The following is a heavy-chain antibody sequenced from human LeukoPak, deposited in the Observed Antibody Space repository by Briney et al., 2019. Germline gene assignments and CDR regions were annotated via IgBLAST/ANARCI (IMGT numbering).Heavy chain of an antibody. V-gene: IGHV3-23*01. Sequence: GGSLRLSCAASGFTFNSYALTWVRQAPGKGLEWVSTISGSGGTTHYAASVKGRFTVSRDSSKNTVYLQMNSLSAEDTAVYYCASHSYSSSWYYFDYWGQGTLVTVSS. D-gene: IGHD6-13*01. CDR3: ASHSYSSSWYYFDY. CDR2: ISGSGGTT. CDR1: GFTFNSYA. J-gene: IGHJ4*02.